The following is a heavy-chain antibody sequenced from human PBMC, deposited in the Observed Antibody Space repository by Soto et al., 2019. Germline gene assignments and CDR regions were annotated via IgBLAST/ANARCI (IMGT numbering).Heavy chain of an antibody. V-gene: IGHV3-23*01. CDR1: AFTFNNYA. J-gene: IGHJ4*02. CDR3: AKSRYSDSSGDFYDY. D-gene: IGHD3-22*01. Sequence: EVQLLESGGGLVQPGGSLSLSCAASAFTFNNYAMSWVRQAPGKGLEWVSGIGGSGRTTYYADSVKGRFTISRDNSNNTLFLQMNSLRAEDTPVYYCAKSRYSDSSGDFYDYWGPGTLVTVSS. CDR2: IGGSGRTT.